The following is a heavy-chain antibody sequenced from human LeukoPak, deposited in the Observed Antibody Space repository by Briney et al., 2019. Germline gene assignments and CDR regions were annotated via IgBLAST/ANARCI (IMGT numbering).Heavy chain of an antibody. CDR3: ARGRRYQLPLGFDP. J-gene: IGHJ5*02. D-gene: IGHD2-2*01. Sequence: PSETLSLTCAVYGGSFSGYYWSWIRQPPGKGLEWIGEINHSGSTNYNPSLKSRATISVDTSKNQFSLKLSSVTAADTAVYYCARGRRYQLPLGFDPWGQGTLVTVSS. V-gene: IGHV4-34*01. CDR2: INHSGST. CDR1: GGSFSGYY.